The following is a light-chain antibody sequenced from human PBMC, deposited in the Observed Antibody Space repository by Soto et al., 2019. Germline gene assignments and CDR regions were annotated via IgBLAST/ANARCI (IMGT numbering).Light chain of an antibody. V-gene: IGLV1-40*01. Sequence: QAVLTQPPSVSGAPGQRVTISCSGSSSNIGAGYDVHWYQHIPGTAPKLLIYLNSNRPSGVPDRFSGSESGTSASLAITGLQAEDEADYYCQSYDSSLSIGVFGGGTKLTVL. CDR1: SSNIGAGYD. J-gene: IGLJ2*01. CDR2: LNS. CDR3: QSYDSSLSIGV.